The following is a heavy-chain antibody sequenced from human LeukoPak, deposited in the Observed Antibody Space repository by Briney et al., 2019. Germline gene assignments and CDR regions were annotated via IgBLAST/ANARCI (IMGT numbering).Heavy chain of an antibody. CDR1: GFTFSSYE. V-gene: IGHV3-48*03. CDR2: ISSSGSVI. J-gene: IGHJ3*02. Sequence: PGGSLRLSCAASGFTFSSYEMNWVRQAPGKGLEWVSYISSSGSVIYYADSVKGRFTISRDNAKNSLYLQMNSLRAEDTAVYYCARYGVGSGSYDGLDIWGQGTMLTVSS. D-gene: IGHD3-10*01. CDR3: ARYGVGSGSYDGLDI.